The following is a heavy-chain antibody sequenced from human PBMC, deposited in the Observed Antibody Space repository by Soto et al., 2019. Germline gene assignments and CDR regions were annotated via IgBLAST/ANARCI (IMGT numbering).Heavy chain of an antibody. V-gene: IGHV4-59*01. Sequence: SETLSLTCTVSGGSISSYYWSWIRQPPGKGLEWIGYIYYSGSTNYNPPLKSRVTISVDTSKNQFSLKLSSVTAADTAVHYCARVPMNQLLFHEMDVWGQGDTVTISS. CDR1: GGSISSYY. CDR3: ARVPMNQLLFHEMDV. J-gene: IGHJ6*02. CDR2: IYYSGST. D-gene: IGHD2-2*01.